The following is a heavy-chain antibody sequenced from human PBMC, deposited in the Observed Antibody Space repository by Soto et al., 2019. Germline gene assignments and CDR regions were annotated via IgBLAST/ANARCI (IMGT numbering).Heavy chain of an antibody. Sequence: QVQLQESGPGLVKPSQTLSLTCTVSGGSISSGGYYWSWIRQHPGKGLEWIGYIYYSGSTYYNPSLKSRVTISVDTSKNQFSLKLSSVTAADTAVYYCASLWAIAAAGIGPIDYWGQGTLVTVSS. V-gene: IGHV4-31*03. J-gene: IGHJ4*02. CDR1: GGSISSGGYY. CDR3: ASLWAIAAAGIGPIDY. D-gene: IGHD6-13*01. CDR2: IYYSGST.